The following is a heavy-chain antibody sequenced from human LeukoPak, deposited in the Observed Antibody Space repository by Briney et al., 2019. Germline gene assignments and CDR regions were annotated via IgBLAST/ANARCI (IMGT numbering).Heavy chain of an antibody. Sequence: SETLSLTCAVYGGSFSGYYWSWIRQPPGKGLEWIGEINHSGSTNYNPSLESRVTISVDTSKNQFSLKLSSVTAADTAVYYCARRTRTYSSSWYFLVWGQGTLVTVSS. CDR1: GGSFSGYY. CDR3: ARRTRTYSSSWYFLV. V-gene: IGHV4-34*01. J-gene: IGHJ4*02. D-gene: IGHD6-13*01. CDR2: INHSGST.